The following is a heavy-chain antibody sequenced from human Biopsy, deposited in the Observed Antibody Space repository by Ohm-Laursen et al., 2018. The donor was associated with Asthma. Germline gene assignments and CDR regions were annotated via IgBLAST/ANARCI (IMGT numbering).Heavy chain of an antibody. CDR3: GSCSSSNYYYGLDV. V-gene: IGHV1-69*06. Sequence: SEKASCKAYGDSFISYAITWVRQAPGQGLEWMGGIIPIIGTAHYAPKFQGRVTISADKSTSTAYMELTSLSSVDTAVFFCGSCSSSNYYYGLDVWGQGTTVIVSS. CDR1: GDSFISYA. D-gene: IGHD6-6*01. CDR2: IIPIIGTA. J-gene: IGHJ6*02.